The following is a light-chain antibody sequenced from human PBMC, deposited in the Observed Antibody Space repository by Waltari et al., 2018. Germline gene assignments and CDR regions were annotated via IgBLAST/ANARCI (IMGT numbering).Light chain of an antibody. CDR1: QSVARY. V-gene: IGKV3-11*01. CDR2: DAS. Sequence: ELVLTQSPAPLSLSQGERATLSCRASQSVARYLAWYQQKPGQDPRLLIYDASNRATGIPARFSGSGSGTDFTLTISGLEPDDFAVYFCQQRGNSPTTFGQGTRLEI. J-gene: IGKJ5*01. CDR3: QQRGNSPTT.